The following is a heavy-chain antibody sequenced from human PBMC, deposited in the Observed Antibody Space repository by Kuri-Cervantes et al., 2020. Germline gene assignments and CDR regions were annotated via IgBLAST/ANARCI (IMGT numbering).Heavy chain of an antibody. Sequence: GESLKISCAASGFTFSNAWMSWVRQAPGKGLVWVSRINSDGSSTSYADSVKGRFTISRDNAKNTLYLQMNSLRAEDTAVYYCARVRGIPYYDSSGYDAFDIWGQGTMVTVSS. CDR1: GFTFSNAW. V-gene: IGHV3-74*01. D-gene: IGHD3-22*01. CDR2: INSDGSST. CDR3: ARVRGIPYYDSSGYDAFDI. J-gene: IGHJ3*02.